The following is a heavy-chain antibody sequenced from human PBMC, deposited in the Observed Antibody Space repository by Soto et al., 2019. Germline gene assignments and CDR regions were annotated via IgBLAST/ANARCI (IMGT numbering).Heavy chain of an antibody. CDR3: SRQGIAVFGMDV. J-gene: IGHJ6*02. Sequence: ESLKISCKCSGYSFNIYWIGWVRQMPGKGLEWMGIIYPGDSETRYSPSFEGQVTISVDKSIGTAYLQWSSLKASDTAIYYCSRQGIAVFGMDVWGQGTTVTVSS. CDR1: GYSFNIYW. V-gene: IGHV5-51*01. CDR2: IYPGDSET. D-gene: IGHD6-19*01.